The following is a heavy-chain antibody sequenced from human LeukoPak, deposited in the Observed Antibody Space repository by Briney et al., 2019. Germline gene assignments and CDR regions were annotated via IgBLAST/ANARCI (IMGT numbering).Heavy chain of an antibody. Sequence: PSETLSLTCAVYGGSFSGYYWSWIRQPPGKGLEWIGEINHSGSTNYNPSLKSRVTISVDTSKNQFSLKLSSVTAADTAVYYCASYGSSWYREDYWGQGTLVTVSS. CDR3: ASYGSSWYREDY. D-gene: IGHD6-13*01. CDR1: GGSFSGYY. J-gene: IGHJ4*02. V-gene: IGHV4-34*01. CDR2: INHSGST.